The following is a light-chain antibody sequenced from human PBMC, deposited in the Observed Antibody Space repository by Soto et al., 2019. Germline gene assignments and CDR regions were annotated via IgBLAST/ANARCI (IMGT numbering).Light chain of an antibody. CDR1: QSVSSN. V-gene: IGKV3-15*01. CDR2: GAS. J-gene: IGKJ1*01. CDR3: QQYDNWPPWT. Sequence: EIVMTQSPATLSVFPGERATLSCRASQSVSSNLAWFQQKPGQAPRLLIYGASTRATGIPARFSGSGSGTECSLNISSLQSEDFAVYYCQQYDNWPPWTFGQGTKVAI.